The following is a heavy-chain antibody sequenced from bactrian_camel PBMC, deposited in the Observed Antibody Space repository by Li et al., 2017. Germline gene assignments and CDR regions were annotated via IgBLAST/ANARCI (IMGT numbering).Heavy chain of an antibody. CDR2: INKGGGST. CDR1: GFTFSSYW. Sequence: HVQLVESGGGLVQPGGSLTLSCAASGFTFSSYWMYWVRQAPGKGLEWVSGINKGGGSTYYADSVKGRFTISRDNTKNTVYLQMNSLKSEDTALYYCATDVIVDAAGLFGYWGRGTQVTVS. D-gene: IGHD1*01. J-gene: IGHJ6*01. V-gene: IGHV3S1*01. CDR3: ATDVIVDAAGLFGY.